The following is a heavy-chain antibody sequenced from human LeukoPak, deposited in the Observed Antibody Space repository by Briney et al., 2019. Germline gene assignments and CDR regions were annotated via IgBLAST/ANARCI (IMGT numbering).Heavy chain of an antibody. CDR1: GFAFSNYA. V-gene: IGHV3-30*02. J-gene: IGHJ4*02. CDR3: AKERAALGIDY. Sequence: RSLRLSCAASGFAFSNYAMHWVRQAPGEGLEWVTSIRRDVANTDYADSVKGRFTISRDNSKNTLHLQMSSLRPDDTAVYYCAKERAALGIDYWGQGILVTVSS. CDR2: IRRDVANT. D-gene: IGHD6-13*01.